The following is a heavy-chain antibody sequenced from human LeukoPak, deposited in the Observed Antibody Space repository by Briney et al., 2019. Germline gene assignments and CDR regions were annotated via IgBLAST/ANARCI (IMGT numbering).Heavy chain of an antibody. D-gene: IGHD1-26*01. CDR2: ISSSGSGGNT. V-gene: IGHV3-23*01. Sequence: PGGSLRLSCVASGVTLSNYAMSWARQAPGKGLEWVSGISSSGSGGNTYYADSVKGRFTISRDNAKNSVYLQMNGLKAEDTAVYHCVGGPGWVFDLWGRGTLVTVSS. CDR1: GVTLSNYA. CDR3: VGGPGWVFDL. J-gene: IGHJ2*01.